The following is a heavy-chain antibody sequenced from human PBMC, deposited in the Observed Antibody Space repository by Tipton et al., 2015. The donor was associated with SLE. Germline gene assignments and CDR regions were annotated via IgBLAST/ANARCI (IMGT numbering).Heavy chain of an antibody. D-gene: IGHD4-23*01. CDR2: THYSGST. J-gene: IGHJ3*02. CDR1: GGSISTYY. Sequence: TLSLTCTVSGGSISTYYWSWIRQPPRKGLEWIGYTHYSGSTNYNPSLKSRVIISVDTSKNQFSLEVTSVTTADTAVYYCVRDSGAYGGNPEAFDIWGQGTMVTVSS. V-gene: IGHV4-59*01. CDR3: VRDSGAYGGNPEAFDI.